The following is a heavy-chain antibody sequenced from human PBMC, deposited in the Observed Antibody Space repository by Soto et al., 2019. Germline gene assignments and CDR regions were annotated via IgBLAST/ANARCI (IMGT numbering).Heavy chain of an antibody. Sequence: QMQLVQSGAEVKKPGSSVKVSCKASGGTLTNFINYPINWVRQAPGQGLEWMGGIVPNIGTVNYAQKFQGRVTITADKSTGTAYMELSSLRSEDTALYYCARRDTGGSLRYFDNWGQGTLVTVSS. J-gene: IGHJ4*02. CDR2: IVPNIGTV. V-gene: IGHV1-69*06. CDR3: ARRDTGGSLRYFDN. CDR1: GGTLTNFINYP. D-gene: IGHD2-8*02.